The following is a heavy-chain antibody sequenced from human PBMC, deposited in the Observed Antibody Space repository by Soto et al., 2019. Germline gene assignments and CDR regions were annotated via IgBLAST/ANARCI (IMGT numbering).Heavy chain of an antibody. CDR2: IRDSASST. J-gene: IGHJ6*02. Sequence: MPWISQKKGKGLEWVSGIRDSASSTKYADSVKGRFTISRDNSKNTLYLQMNSLRAEDTAIYYCAKDRVPLVGIGESNNGMDVWGQGTTVTGSS. D-gene: IGHD3-10*01. V-gene: IGHV3-23*01. CDR3: AKDRVPLVGIGESNNGMDV.